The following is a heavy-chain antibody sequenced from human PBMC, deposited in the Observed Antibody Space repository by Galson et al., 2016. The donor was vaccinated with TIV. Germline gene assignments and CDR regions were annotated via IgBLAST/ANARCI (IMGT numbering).Heavy chain of an antibody. CDR2: IYSGGTQ. J-gene: IGHJ3*01. V-gene: IGHV3-53*01. CDR3: ARVQESLAAVEAFDV. Sequence: SLRLSCAASGFAVSSNQMNWVRQAPGKGLEWVSTIYSGGTQEYADSVKGRFIISRDTLKNTVSLQMNTLRTEDTAVYFCARVQESLAAVEAFDVWGQGTLVTVSS. CDR1: GFAVSSNQ. D-gene: IGHD2-15*01.